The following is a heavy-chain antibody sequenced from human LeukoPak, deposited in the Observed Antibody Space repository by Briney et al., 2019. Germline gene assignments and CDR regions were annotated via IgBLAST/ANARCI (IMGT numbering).Heavy chain of an antibody. D-gene: IGHD2-2*01. CDR2: INHSGST. J-gene: IGHJ5*02. CDR3: ARGRKIVVVPAAMRWFDP. CDR1: GGSFSGYY. V-gene: IGHV4-34*01. Sequence: PSETLSLTCAVYGGSFSGYYWSWIRQPPGKGLEWIGEINHSGSTNYNPSLKSRVTISVGTSKNQFSLKLSSVTAADTAVYYCARGRKIVVVPAAMRWFDPWGQGTLVTVSS.